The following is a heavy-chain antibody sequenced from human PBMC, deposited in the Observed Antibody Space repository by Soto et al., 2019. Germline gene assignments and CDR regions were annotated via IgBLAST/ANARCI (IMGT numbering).Heavy chain of an antibody. CDR2: IIPIFGTA. D-gene: IGHD3-3*01. J-gene: IGHJ3*02. CDR1: GGTFSSYA. V-gene: IGHV1-69*13. Sequence: GASVKVSCKASGGTFSSYAISWVRQAPGQGLEWMGGIIPIFGTANYAQKFQGRVTITADESTSTAYMELSSLRSEDTAVYYCARVLRFLENNAFDIWGQGTMVTVS. CDR3: ARVLRFLENNAFDI.